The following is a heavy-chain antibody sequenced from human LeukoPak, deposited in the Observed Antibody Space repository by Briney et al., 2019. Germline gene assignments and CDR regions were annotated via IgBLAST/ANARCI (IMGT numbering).Heavy chain of an antibody. J-gene: IGHJ4*02. V-gene: IGHV3-66*01. CDR3: VRDPRDGYGHFDY. D-gene: IGHD5-24*01. CDR2: IYIEGYT. Sequence: GGSLRLSCVVSGFTFSGNHISWVRQAPGKGPEWVSVIYIEGYTYYADSVKGRFTISRDNSKNTVHLQMNSLKPEDTAVYYCVRDPRDGYGHFDYWGQGTLVTVSS. CDR1: GFTFSGNH.